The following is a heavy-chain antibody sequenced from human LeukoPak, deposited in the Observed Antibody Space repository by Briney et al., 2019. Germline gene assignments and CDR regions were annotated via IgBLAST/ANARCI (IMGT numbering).Heavy chain of an antibody. J-gene: IGHJ3*02. D-gene: IGHD6-19*01. CDR3: AKDRYSSGWPHAFDI. Sequence: GGSLRLSCAASGFTLSTYAMSWVRQAPGKGLEWVSGISGTDGSTYYADSVKGRFTISRDNSKNTLLLQVNSLRAEDTAVYYCAKDRYSSGWPHAFDIWGQGTMVTVSS. CDR2: ISGTDGST. CDR1: GFTLSTYA. V-gene: IGHV3-23*01.